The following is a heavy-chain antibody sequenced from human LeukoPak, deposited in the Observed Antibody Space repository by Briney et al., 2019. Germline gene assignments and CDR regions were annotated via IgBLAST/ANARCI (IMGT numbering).Heavy chain of an antibody. CDR3: ARGYGSGSLRPFDY. CDR2: INSDGSST. J-gene: IGHJ4*02. D-gene: IGHD3-10*01. V-gene: IGHV3-74*01. CDR1: GFTFSSYW. Sequence: PGGSLRLSCAVSGFTFSSYWMHWVRQAPGKGLVWVSRINSDGSSTSYADSVKGRFTISRDNAKNTLYLQMNSLRAEDTAVYYCARGYGSGSLRPFDYWGQGTLVTVPS.